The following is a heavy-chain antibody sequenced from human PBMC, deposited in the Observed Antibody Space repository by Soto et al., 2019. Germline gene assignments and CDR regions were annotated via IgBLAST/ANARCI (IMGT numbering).Heavy chain of an antibody. CDR2: NNNRGDT. V-gene: IGHV4-31*11. CDR1: GASIDNNGYS. CDR3: ARGGSGWKALNWFDP. J-gene: IGHJ5*02. Sequence: QVQLQESGPGLVIPSQTLTLTCAVSGASIDNNGYSWTWIRQHPGKGLEWIGTNNNRGDTYYNPSLKRRLTISLDTSQNHVVVRVNAVTAAETATYYCARGGSGWKALNWFDPWWQGIMVTISS. D-gene: IGHD6-19*01.